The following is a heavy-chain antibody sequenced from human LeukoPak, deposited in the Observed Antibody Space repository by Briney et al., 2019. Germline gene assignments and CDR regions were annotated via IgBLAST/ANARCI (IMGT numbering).Heavy chain of an antibody. J-gene: IGHJ4*02. Sequence: ASVKVSCKVSGYTLTELSMHWVRQAPGKGLEWMGGFHPEDGETIYAQKFQGRVTMTEDTSTDTAYMELSSLRSEDTAVYYCATDTYYDFWSGYTWGQGTLVTVSS. V-gene: IGHV1-24*01. CDR1: GYTLTELS. CDR2: FHPEDGET. CDR3: ATDTYYDFWSGYT. D-gene: IGHD3-3*01.